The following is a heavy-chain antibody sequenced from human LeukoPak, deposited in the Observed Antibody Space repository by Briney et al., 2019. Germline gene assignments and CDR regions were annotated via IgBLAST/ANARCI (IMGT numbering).Heavy chain of an antibody. D-gene: IGHD3-22*01. CDR3: ARDAAHYYDSSGAFDI. J-gene: IGHJ3*02. V-gene: IGHV4-39*07. CDR2: IYYSGST. Sequence: SETLSLTCTVSGGSISSSSYYWGWIRQPPGKGLEWIGSIYYSGSTYYNPSLKSRVTISVDTSKNQFSLKLSSVTAADTAVYYCARDAAHYYDSSGAFDIWGQGTMVTVSS. CDR1: GGSISSSSYY.